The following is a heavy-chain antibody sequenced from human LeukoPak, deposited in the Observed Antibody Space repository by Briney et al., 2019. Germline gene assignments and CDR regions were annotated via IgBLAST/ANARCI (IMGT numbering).Heavy chain of an antibody. CDR2: ISGSGGST. D-gene: IGHD2-21*01. CDR3: AKVVAYYYGMDV. J-gene: IGHJ6*02. V-gene: IGHV3-23*01. Sequence: GGSLRLSCAASGFTFSSYAMSWVRQAPGKGLERVSAISGSGGSTYYADSVKGRFTISRDNSKNTLYLQMNSLRAEDTAVYYCAKVVAYYYGMDVWGQGTTVTVSS. CDR1: GFTFSSYA.